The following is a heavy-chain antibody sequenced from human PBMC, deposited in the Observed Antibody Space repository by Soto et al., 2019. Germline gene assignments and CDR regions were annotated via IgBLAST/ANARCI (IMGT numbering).Heavy chain of an antibody. CDR1: GDSFNDYY. D-gene: IGHD5-12*01. Sequence: VQLAQSGAELKKPGASVKVSCKTSGDSFNDYYIHWVRQAPGQGLEWMGWINPYGGATKNAQKFYGRCTVTSDTSIRTVYMELSSMRSDDTAVYYCGRESGGATATLDYYYFYMDVWGKGTTVTVSS. CDR3: GRESGGATATLDYYYFYMDV. CDR2: INPYGGAT. J-gene: IGHJ6*03. V-gene: IGHV1-2*02.